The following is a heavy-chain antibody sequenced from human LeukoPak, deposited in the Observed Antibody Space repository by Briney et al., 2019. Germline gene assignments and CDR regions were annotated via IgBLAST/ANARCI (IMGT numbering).Heavy chain of an antibody. CDR1: GFTFSSYA. V-gene: IGHV3-30-3*01. Sequence: GGSLRLSCAASGFTFSSYAMHWVRQAPGKGLEWVAVISYDGSNKYYADSVKGRFTISRDNAKNSLYLQMNSLRAEDTAVYYCARDRRVQAGRWYLFDYWGQGTLVTVSS. D-gene: IGHD4-23*01. J-gene: IGHJ4*02. CDR2: ISYDGSNK. CDR3: ARDRRVQAGRWYLFDY.